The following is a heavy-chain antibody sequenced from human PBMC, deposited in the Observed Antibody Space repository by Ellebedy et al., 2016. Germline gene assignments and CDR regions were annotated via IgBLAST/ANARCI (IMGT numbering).Heavy chain of an antibody. Sequence: KVSXKGSGYSFTSYWIGWVRQMPGKGLEWMGIIYPGDSDTRYSPSFQGQVTISADKSISTAYLQWSSLKASDTAMYYCARLAPIRDPTYDYLDYWGQGTLVTVSS. CDR3: ARLAPIRDPTYDYLDY. V-gene: IGHV5-51*01. J-gene: IGHJ4*02. CDR2: IYPGDSDT. CDR1: GYSFTSYW. D-gene: IGHD5-12*01.